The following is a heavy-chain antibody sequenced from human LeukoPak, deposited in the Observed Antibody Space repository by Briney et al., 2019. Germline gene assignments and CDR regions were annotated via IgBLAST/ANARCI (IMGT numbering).Heavy chain of an antibody. J-gene: IGHJ4*02. CDR3: ARYNYDSYYFDY. CDR1: GYSISSSNW. D-gene: IGHD5-18*01. V-gene: IGHV4-28*01. CDR2: IYHSGST. Sequence: SETLSLTCAVSGYSISSSNWWGWIRQPPGKGLEWIGYIYHSGSTYYNPSLKSRVTISVDRSKNQFSLKLSSVTAADTAVYYCARYNYDSYYFDYWGQGTLVTVSS.